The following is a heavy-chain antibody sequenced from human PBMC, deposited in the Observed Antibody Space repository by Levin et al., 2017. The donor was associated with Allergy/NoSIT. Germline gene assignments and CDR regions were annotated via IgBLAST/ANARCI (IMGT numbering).Heavy chain of an antibody. Sequence: GGSLRLSCAASGFTFSNAWMSWVRQAPGKGLEWVGRIKSKTDGGTTDYAAPVKGRFTISRDDSKNTLYLQMNSLKTEDTAVYYCTASSSWYGENLDYWGQGTLVTVSS. CDR1: GFTFSNAW. D-gene: IGHD6-13*01. V-gene: IGHV3-15*01. J-gene: IGHJ4*02. CDR3: TASSSWYGENLDY. CDR2: IKSKTDGGTT.